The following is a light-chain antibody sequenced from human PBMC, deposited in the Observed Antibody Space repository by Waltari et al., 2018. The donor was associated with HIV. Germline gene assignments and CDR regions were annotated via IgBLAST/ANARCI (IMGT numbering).Light chain of an antibody. J-gene: IGLJ1*01. Sequence: QSVLAQPPSASGTPGQRVTISCSGRTSTIGGNTVSWYQQLPGTAPKLLIYSNNERPSGVPDRLSGSTSGTSASLVISGLQSEDEADYYCAAWDDSLKGGAFGTGTKVTVL. CDR1: TSTIGGNT. CDR3: AAWDDSLKGGA. V-gene: IGLV1-44*01. CDR2: SNN.